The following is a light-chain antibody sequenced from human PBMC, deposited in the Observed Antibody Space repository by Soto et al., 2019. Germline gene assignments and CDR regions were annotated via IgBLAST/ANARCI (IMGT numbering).Light chain of an antibody. J-gene: IGLJ2*01. CDR1: SSDVGAYNY. CDR3: SSYAGSSTWV. CDR2: EVS. Sequence: QSAPTKPPSASGSPGQSATISCTGTSSDVGAYNYVSWYQQYPGKAPKLIIYEVSKRPSGVPNRFSGSKSGNTASLTVSGLQPEDEADYYCSSYAGSSTWVFGGGTKVTVL. V-gene: IGLV2-8*01.